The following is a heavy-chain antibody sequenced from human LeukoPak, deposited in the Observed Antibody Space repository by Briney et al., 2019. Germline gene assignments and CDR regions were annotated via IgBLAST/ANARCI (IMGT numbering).Heavy chain of an antibody. D-gene: IGHD3-22*01. CDR1: GFTFSSYA. V-gene: IGHV3-23*01. CDR2: ITNGGGDAT. J-gene: IGHJ4*02. CDR3: ARVSVGYYDSSGMVDY. Sequence: GGSLRLSCGASGFTFSSYAMGWVRQAPGKGLEWVSDITNGGGDATYYAESVRGRFTISRDNSRSTLYLQINSLRAEDTAVYYCARVSVGYYDSSGMVDYWGQGTLVTVSS.